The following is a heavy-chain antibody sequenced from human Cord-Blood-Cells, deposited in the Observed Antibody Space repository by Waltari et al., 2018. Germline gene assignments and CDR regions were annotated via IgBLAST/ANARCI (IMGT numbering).Heavy chain of an antibody. V-gene: IGHV4-34*01. D-gene: IGHD4-17*01. J-gene: IGHJ3*02. CDR2: INQSGGT. Sequence: QVQLQQWGAGLLKPSETLSLTCAVYGGSFSGYYWSWIRQPPGKGLEWSGEINQSGGTNYNPSLKSRVTRSVDTSKNQFSLKLSSVTAADTAVYYCARPKNPTVTDAFDIWGQGTMVTVSS. CDR1: GGSFSGYY. CDR3: ARPKNPTVTDAFDI.